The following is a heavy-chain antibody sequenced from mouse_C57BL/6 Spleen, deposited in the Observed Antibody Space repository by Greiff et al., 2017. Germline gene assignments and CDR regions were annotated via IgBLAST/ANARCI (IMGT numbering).Heavy chain of an antibody. V-gene: IGHV5-6*01. CDR3: ARDDGYYGYAMDY. Sequence: EVMLVESGGDLVKPGGSLKLSCAASGFTFSSYGMSWVRQTPDKRLEWVATISSGGSYTYYPDSVKGRFAISRDNAKNTLYLQMSSLKSEDTAMYYCARDDGYYGYAMDYWGQGTSVTVSS. CDR2: ISSGGSYT. D-gene: IGHD2-3*01. CDR1: GFTFSSYG. J-gene: IGHJ4*01.